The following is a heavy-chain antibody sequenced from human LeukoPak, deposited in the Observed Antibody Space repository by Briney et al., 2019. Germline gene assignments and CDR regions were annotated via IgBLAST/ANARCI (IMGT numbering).Heavy chain of an antibody. Sequence: SETLSLTCAVSGYSISSGYYWGWIRQPPWKGLQWIGSIYHSGSTYYNPSLKSRVTLSVDTSKNQFSLKLNSVTAADTSLYYCARHVVPAAQSSYMDVWGKGTTVTVSS. CDR2: IYHSGST. CDR3: ARHVVPAAQSSYMDV. D-gene: IGHD2-2*01. CDR1: GYSISSGYY. V-gene: IGHV4-38-2*01. J-gene: IGHJ6*03.